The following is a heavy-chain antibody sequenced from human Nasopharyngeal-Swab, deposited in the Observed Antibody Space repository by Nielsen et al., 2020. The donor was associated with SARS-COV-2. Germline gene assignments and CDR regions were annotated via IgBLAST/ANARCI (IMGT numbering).Heavy chain of an antibody. V-gene: IGHV3-30*18. D-gene: IGHD1-26*01. CDR3: AKEGEWELLKNTFDI. CDR2: ISYDGSNK. Sequence: GGSLRLSCAASGFTFSSYGMHWVRQAPGKGLEWVSVISYDGSNKYYADSVKGRFTISRDNSKTTLYLQMNSLRAEDTAVYYCAKEGEWELLKNTFDIWGQGTMVTVSS. CDR1: GFTFSSYG. J-gene: IGHJ3*02.